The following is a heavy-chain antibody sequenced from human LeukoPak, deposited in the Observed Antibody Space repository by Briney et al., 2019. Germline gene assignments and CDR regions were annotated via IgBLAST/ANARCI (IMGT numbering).Heavy chain of an antibody. CDR1: GVSISSGGYA. CDR2: NYHSGST. V-gene: IGHV4-30-2*01. CDR3: ARRGCSSTSCSEDY. D-gene: IGHD2-2*01. J-gene: IGHJ4*02. Sequence: SQTLSLTCAVSGVSISSGGYAWGWIRQPRGKGLEWIGYNYHSGSTYYNPSLKSQFTISVDRSKNQFSLKLSSVTAADTAVYYCARRGCSSTSCSEDYWGQGTLVTVSS.